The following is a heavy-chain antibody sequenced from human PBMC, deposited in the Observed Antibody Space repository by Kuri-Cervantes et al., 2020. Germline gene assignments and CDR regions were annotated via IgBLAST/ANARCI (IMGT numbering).Heavy chain of an antibody. D-gene: IGHD1-26*01. CDR3: ARDHIVGATNFDC. V-gene: IGHV3-43D*04. J-gene: IGHJ4*02. CDR2: ISWDGGST. CDR1: GFTFDDYA. Sequence: GGSLRLSCAASGFTFDDYAMHWVRQAPGKGLEWVSLISWDGGSTYYADSVKGRFTISRDNSKNSLYLQMNSLRAEDTAVYYCARDHIVGATNFDCWGQGTLVTVSS.